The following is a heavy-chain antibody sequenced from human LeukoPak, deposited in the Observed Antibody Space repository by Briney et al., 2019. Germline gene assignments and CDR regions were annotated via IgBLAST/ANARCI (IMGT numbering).Heavy chain of an antibody. CDR2: ISGSGGST. V-gene: IGHV3-23*01. J-gene: IGHJ6*02. Sequence: GGSLGLSCAASGFTFSSYAMSWVRQAPGKGLEWVSAISGSGGSTYYADSVKGRFTISRDNSKNTLYLQMNSLRAEDTAVYYCAKDPPLLWFGELLPEYYGMDVWGQGTTVTVSS. CDR3: AKDPPLLWFGELLPEYYGMDV. CDR1: GFTFSSYA. D-gene: IGHD3-10*01.